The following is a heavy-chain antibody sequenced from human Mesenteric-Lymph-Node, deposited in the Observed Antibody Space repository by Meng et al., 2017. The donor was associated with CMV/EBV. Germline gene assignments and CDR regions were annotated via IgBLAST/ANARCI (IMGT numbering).Heavy chain of an antibody. D-gene: IGHD4/OR15-4a*01. V-gene: IGHV3-53*01. J-gene: IGHJ4*02. CDR3: ARGCYPADYYFDS. CDR2: IYSGGST. Sequence: GGSLKISCAASGFTVSSNYMSWVRQAPGKGLEWVSVIYSGGSTYYADSVKGRFIISRDNSKNTLYLQMNSLRADDTAVYYCARGCYPADYYFDSWGQGTLVTVSS. CDR1: GFTVSSNY.